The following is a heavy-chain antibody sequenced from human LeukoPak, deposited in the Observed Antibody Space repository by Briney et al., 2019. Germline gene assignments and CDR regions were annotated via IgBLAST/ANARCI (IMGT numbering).Heavy chain of an antibody. V-gene: IGHV3-7*01. CDR1: GFTFISYW. J-gene: IGHJ6*03. Sequence: GGSLRLSCATSGFTFISYWMTWVRQAPGAGLEWGASIKQDGTEEYYVDCVKGRFTISRDSARSSLYLQLNSLRAVDTAVYYCARVRKDYYYYYMDVWGKGTTVTVSS. CDR3: ARVRKDYYYYYMDV. CDR2: IKQDGTEE.